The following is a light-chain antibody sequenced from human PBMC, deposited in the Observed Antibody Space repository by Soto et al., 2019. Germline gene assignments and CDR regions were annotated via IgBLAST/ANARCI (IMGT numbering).Light chain of an antibody. CDR1: NNVVGGYNY. CDR3: SSYTRSSTYV. CDR2: DVT. Sequence: SAPTQPPSVSGAPGQSVTLPRPGTNNVVGGYNYVAWYQQHPGKAPKIMIYDVTKRPSGVPDRFSGSKSGNTASLTISGLQAEDEADYYCSSYTRSSTYVFGTGTKVTVL. J-gene: IGLJ1*01. V-gene: IGLV2-11*01.